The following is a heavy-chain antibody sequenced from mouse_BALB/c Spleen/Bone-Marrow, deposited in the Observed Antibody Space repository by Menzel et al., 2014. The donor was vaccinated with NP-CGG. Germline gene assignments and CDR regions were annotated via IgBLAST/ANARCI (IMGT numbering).Heavy chain of an antibody. CDR3: AKLYYYGLQDY. D-gene: IGHD1-1*01. Sequence: DVKLVESGGGLVQPGGSLKLSCAASGFDFSRYWMSWVRQAPGKGLEWIGEINPDSSTINYTPSLKDKFIISRDNAKNTLCLQMTKERSEDSALYYCAKLYYYGLQDYWGQGTTLTVSS. J-gene: IGHJ2*01. CDR2: INPDSSTI. V-gene: IGHV4-1*02. CDR1: GFDFSRYW.